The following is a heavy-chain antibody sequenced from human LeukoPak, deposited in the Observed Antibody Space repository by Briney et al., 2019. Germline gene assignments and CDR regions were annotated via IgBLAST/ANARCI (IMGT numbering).Heavy chain of an antibody. J-gene: IGHJ4*02. D-gene: IGHD1-14*01. Sequence: GGSLRLSCAASGFTFSSYGMHWVRQAPGKGLEWVAVIWYDGSNKYYADSVKGRFTISRDNSKNTLYLQMNSLRAEDTAVYYCAKAEPFSKAPDYWGQGTLVTVSS. CDR1: GFTFSSYG. V-gene: IGHV3-33*06. CDR2: IWYDGSNK. CDR3: AKAEPFSKAPDY.